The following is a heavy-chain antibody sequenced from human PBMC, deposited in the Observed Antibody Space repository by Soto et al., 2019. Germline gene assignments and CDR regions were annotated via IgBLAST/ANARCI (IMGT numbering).Heavy chain of an antibody. J-gene: IGHJ4*02. V-gene: IGHV4-39*01. CDR1: GGSISSSSYY. CDR3: ARRILATETFDY. CDR2: IYYSGST. Sequence: LSLTCTVSGGSISSSSYYWGWIRQPPGKGLEWIGSIYYSGSTYYNPSLKSRVTISVDTSKNQFSLKLSSVTAADTAVYYCARRILATETFDYWGQGTLVTVSS. D-gene: IGHD5-12*01.